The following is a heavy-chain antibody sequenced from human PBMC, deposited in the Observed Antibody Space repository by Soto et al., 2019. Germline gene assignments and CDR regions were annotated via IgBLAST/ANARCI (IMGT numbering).Heavy chain of an antibody. CDR2: INHSGST. CDR3: ARHRGIPYYFDY. Sequence: PSETLSLTCAVYGGSFSGYYWSWIRQPPGKGLEWIGEINHSGSTNYNPSLKSRVTISVDTSKNQFSLKLSSVTAADTAVYYCARHRGIPYYFDYWGQGTLVTV. V-gene: IGHV4-34*01. J-gene: IGHJ4*02. D-gene: IGHD3-16*01. CDR1: GGSFSGYY.